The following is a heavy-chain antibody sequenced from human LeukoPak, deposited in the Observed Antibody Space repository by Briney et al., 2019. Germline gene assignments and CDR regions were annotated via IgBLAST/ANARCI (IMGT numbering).Heavy chain of an antibody. CDR1: GGSISSNY. J-gene: IGHJ4*02. CDR3: ASFRKGNFDY. V-gene: IGHV4-59*01. CDR2: ISYSGST. Sequence: PSETLSLTCSVSGGSISSNYWSWIRQPPGKGLEWIGYISYSGSTNYNPSLRSRVTILVDTSKNQFSLELRSVTAADTAVYHCASFRKGNFDYWGQGTLVTVSS.